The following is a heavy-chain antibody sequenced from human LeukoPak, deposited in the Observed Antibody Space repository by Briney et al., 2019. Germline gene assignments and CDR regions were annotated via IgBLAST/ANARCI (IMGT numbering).Heavy chain of an antibody. CDR3: ATYGSGSNYRRAFDY. CDR2: ISSSSGTI. V-gene: IGHV3-48*01. J-gene: IGHJ4*02. CDR1: GFTFSSYS. Sequence: GGSLRLSCAASGFTFSSYSMNWVRQAPGKGLEWISYISSSSGTIYYADSVKGRFIISRDNAKSTLYLEMNSLKAEDTAVYYCATYGSGSNYRRAFDYWGQGTLVTVSS. D-gene: IGHD3-10*01.